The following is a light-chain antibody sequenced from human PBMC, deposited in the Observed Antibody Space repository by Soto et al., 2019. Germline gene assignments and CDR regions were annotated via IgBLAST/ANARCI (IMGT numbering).Light chain of an antibody. Sequence: DTQLTQSPSTLSAFVGDRVTITCRASQSISNWLAWYQQKPGKAPKLLIYKASSLESGVPSRFSGSGSGTEFTLTISSLQPDDFAPYYCQQYNSTFGQGTKVEIK. CDR1: QSISNW. J-gene: IGKJ1*01. CDR2: KAS. CDR3: QQYNST. V-gene: IGKV1-5*03.